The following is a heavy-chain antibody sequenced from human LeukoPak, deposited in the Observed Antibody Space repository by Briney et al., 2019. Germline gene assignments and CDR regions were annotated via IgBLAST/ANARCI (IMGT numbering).Heavy chain of an antibody. D-gene: IGHD1-26*01. CDR3: ARAVGATRDPYFDY. V-gene: IGHV4-4*02. J-gene: IGHJ4*02. CDR2: IYHSGST. Sequence: SGTLSLTCAVSGGSISSSNWWSWVRQPPGKGLEWIGEIYHSGSTNYNPSLKSRVTISVDKSKNQFSLKLSSVTAADTAVYYCARAVGATRDPYFDYWGQGTLVTVSS. CDR1: GGSISSSNW.